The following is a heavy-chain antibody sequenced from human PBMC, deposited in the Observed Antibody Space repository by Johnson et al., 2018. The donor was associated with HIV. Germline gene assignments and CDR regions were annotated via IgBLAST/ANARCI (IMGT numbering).Heavy chain of an antibody. D-gene: IGHD2/OR15-2a*01. CDR2: IQYDGTNK. CDR3: AKDLSYPKTRAFDI. CDR1: GFTFSSYG. Sequence: QMQLVESGGGVVQPGGSLRLSCAASGFTFSSYGMHWVRQVPGNCLEWVTFIQYDGTNKYYADSVKGRFTISRDNSKNTLYLQMYSLRAEDTAVYYCAKDLSYPKTRAFDIWGQGTMVTVSS. J-gene: IGHJ3*02. V-gene: IGHV3-30*02.